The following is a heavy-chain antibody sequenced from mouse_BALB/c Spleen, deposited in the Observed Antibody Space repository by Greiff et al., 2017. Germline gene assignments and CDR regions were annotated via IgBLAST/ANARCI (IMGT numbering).Heavy chain of an antibody. J-gene: IGHJ4*01. CDR3: ARPSYYRYDGGYAMDY. CDR1: GYTFTDYN. Sequence: VQLQQSGPELVKPGASVKIPCKASGYTFTDYNMDWVKQSHGKSLEWIGDINPNNGGTIYNQKFKGKATLTVDKSSSTAYMELRSLTSEDTAVYYCARPSYYRYDGGYAMDYWGQGTSVTVSS. CDR2: INPNNGGT. D-gene: IGHD2-14*01. V-gene: IGHV1-18*01.